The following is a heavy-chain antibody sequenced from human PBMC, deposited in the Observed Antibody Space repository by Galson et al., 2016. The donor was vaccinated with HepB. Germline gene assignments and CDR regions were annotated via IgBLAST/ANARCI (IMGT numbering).Heavy chain of an antibody. J-gene: IGHJ4*02. CDR1: GYTFNNYG. CDR3: ARDVDSSGYYQEDY. D-gene: IGHD3-22*01. CDR2: IGVYNGNT. Sequence: SVKASCKASGYTFNNYGISWVRQAPGQGLEWMGWIGVYNGNTNYAQKFQGRVTVTTDTSASTGYMELRSLRSDDTAVYYCARDVDSSGYYQEDYWGQETLVTVYS. V-gene: IGHV1-18*01.